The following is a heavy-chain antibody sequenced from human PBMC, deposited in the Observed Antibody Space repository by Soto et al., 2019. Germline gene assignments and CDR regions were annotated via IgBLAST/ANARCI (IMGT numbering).Heavy chain of an antibody. CDR3: SRWAGYCTSASCYTPADY. V-gene: IGHV1-69*01. J-gene: IGHJ4*02. CDR1: GGTFSNHA. CDR2: IVPIFGTA. D-gene: IGHD2-2*02. Sequence: QVQLVQSGAEVKKPGSSVKVSCKSSGGTFSNHAITWVLQAPGHGLEWMGGIVPIFGTANYAQKFQGRVTITADESTGTAYMELSSLMSADTALYYCSRWAGYCTSASCYTPADYWGPGTLVTVAP.